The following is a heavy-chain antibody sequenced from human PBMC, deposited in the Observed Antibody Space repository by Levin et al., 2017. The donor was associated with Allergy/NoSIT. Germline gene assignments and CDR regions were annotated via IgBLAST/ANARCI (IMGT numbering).Heavy chain of an antibody. CDR2: IYYSGST. Sequence: PSETLSLTCTVSEGSITNYYWSWIRQPPGRGLEYIGHIYYSGSTNYNPSLKSRVTISVDTSKNQFSLRLSSVTAADTAVYYCVRSNYFDYWGQGTLVTVSS. CDR3: VRSNYFDY. J-gene: IGHJ4*02. CDR1: EGSITNYY. V-gene: IGHV4-59*08.